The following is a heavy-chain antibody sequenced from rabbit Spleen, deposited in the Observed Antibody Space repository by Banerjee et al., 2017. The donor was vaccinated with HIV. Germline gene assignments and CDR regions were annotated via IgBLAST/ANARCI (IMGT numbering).Heavy chain of an antibody. CDR1: GFDFSSYG. Sequence: QSLEESGGGLVQPGGSLILSCKASGFDFSSYGVSWVRQAPGKGLEWIACIDAGGSGYTHSGTWAKGRFTISETSWTTVALQMTSLTVADTTAYFCARDITMLGTLWGQRSLVTVS. CDR2: IDAGGSGYT. J-gene: IGHJ3*01. CDR3: ARDITMLGTL. V-gene: IGHV1S40*01. D-gene: IGHD6-1*01.